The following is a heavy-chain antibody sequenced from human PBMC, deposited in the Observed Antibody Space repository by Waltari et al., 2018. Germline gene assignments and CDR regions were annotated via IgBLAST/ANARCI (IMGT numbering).Heavy chain of an antibody. CDR2: INHSGST. CDR3: ARGLEQWLAFDY. Sequence: QVQLQQWGAGLLKPSETLSLTCAVYGGSFSGYYWSWTRQPPGKGLEWIGEINHSGSTNYNPSLKSRVTISVDTSKNQFSLKLSSVTAADTAVYYCARGLEQWLAFDYWGQGTLVTVSS. D-gene: IGHD6-19*01. CDR1: GGSFSGYY. J-gene: IGHJ4*02. V-gene: IGHV4-34*01.